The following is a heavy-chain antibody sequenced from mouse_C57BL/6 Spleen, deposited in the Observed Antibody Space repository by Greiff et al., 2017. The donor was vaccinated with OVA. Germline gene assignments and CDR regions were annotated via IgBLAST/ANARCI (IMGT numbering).Heavy chain of an antibody. Sequence: QVQLQQSGPELVKPGASVKLSCKASGYTFTSYDINWVKQRPGQGLEWIGWIYPRDGSTKYNEKFKGKAPLTVDTSSSTAYMELHSLTSEDSAVYFCARSDYYYGSRPYAMDYWGQGTSVTVSS. J-gene: IGHJ4*01. CDR1: GYTFTSYD. V-gene: IGHV1-85*01. CDR2: IYPRDGST. D-gene: IGHD1-1*01. CDR3: ARSDYYYGSRPYAMDY.